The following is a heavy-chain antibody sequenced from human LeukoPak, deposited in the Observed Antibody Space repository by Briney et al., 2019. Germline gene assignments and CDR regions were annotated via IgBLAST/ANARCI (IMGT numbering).Heavy chain of an antibody. CDR3: ARGPGWSMGTGQTHYYYGMDV. CDR2: IYHSGST. Sequence: SETLSLTCAVSGGSISSGGYSWSWIRQPPGKGLEWVGYIYHSGSTYYHPSLKNRATISEDRTKNQSSLKLSSVTAADAAVYYCARGPGWSMGTGQTHYYYGMDVWGQGTTVTVSS. CDR1: GGSISSGGYS. V-gene: IGHV4-30-2*01. D-gene: IGHD2-8*02. J-gene: IGHJ6*02.